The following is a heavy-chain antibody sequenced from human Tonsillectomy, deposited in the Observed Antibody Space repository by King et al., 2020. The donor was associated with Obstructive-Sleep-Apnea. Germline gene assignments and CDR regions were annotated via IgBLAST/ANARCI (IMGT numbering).Heavy chain of an antibody. V-gene: IGHV4-4*02. CDR1: GGSISSSNW. CDR2: IYHSGST. J-gene: IGHJ4*02. CDR3: GRVNPYYCHTNFDY. Sequence: VPLQESGPGLVKPSGTLSLTCAVSGGSISSSNWWSWVRQPPGKGLEWIGEIYHSGSTNYNPSLKSRVTISVDKSKNQFSLKLSSVSAADTAVYYCGRVNPYYCHTNFDYWGQGTLVTVSS. D-gene: IGHD3-10*01.